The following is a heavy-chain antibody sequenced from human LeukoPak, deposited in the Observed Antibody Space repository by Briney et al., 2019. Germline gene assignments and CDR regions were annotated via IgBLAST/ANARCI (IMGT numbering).Heavy chain of an antibody. D-gene: IGHD6-13*01. CDR3: ARGQLGPTSAPFDS. V-gene: IGHV1-46*01. CDR1: GYTFIEYY. CDR2: VNPAGGST. Sequence: ASVKVSCKTSGYTFIEYYLHWVRQTPGQGFEYMGIVNPAGGSTSYHHNFQGRVTMTREAPTTTIYMELRNLTSDDTAVYYCARGQLGPTSAPFDSWGQGTLVTVSS. J-gene: IGHJ4*02.